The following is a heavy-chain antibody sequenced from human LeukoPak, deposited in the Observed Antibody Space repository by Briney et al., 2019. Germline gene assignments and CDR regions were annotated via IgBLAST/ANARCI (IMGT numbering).Heavy chain of an antibody. J-gene: IGHJ3*02. V-gene: IGHV3-74*01. D-gene: IGHD6-6*01. Sequence: PGGSLRLSCAASGFTFSSYWMHWVRHAPGKGLMWVSRINSDGSTTNYADSVKGRFTISRDNAKNTLSLQMNSLTAEDTAVYYCAGDELEEAFDIWGQGTMVTVSS. CDR1: GFTFSSYW. CDR2: INSDGSTT. CDR3: AGDELEEAFDI.